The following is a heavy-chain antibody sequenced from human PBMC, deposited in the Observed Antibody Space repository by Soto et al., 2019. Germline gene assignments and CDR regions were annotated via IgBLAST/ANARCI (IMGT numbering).Heavy chain of an antibody. V-gene: IGHV3-74*01. CDR3: ASQGLYYYGLDV. CDR2: INNDGSTT. J-gene: IGHJ6*02. CDR1: GFPFSTYW. Sequence: GGSLRLSCAASGFPFSTYWMHWVRQAPGKGPVWVSRINNDGSTTRYADSVKGRFTISRDNAKNTLYLQMNSLRAEDTAVYYCASQGLYYYGLDVWGQGTTVTAP.